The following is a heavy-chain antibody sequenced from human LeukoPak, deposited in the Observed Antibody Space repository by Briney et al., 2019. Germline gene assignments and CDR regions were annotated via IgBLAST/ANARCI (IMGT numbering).Heavy chain of an antibody. CDR1: GFTFSSYA. D-gene: IGHD5-12*01. CDR3: AKDSGYDLLLDY. V-gene: IGHV3-23*01. Sequence: GGSLRLSCAASGFTFSSYAMSWVRQAPGKGLEWVSAISGSGGSTYYADSVRGRFTISRDNSKNTLYLQMNSLRAEDTAVYYCAKDSGYDLLLDYWGQGTLVTVSS. CDR2: ISGSGGST. J-gene: IGHJ4*02.